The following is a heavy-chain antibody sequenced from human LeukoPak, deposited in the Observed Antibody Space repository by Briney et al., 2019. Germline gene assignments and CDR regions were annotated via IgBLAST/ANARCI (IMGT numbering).Heavy chain of an antibody. V-gene: IGHV1-2*02. J-gene: IGHJ5*02. CDR2: INPNSGGT. CDR1: GYTFTGYY. CDR3: ARLRGIAAAGGWFDP. D-gene: IGHD6-13*01. Sequence: ASVKVSCKASGYTFTGYYMHWVRQAPGQGLEWMGWINPNSGGTNYAQKFQGRVTMTRDTSISTAYMELSRLGSDDTAVYYCARLRGIAAAGGWFDPWGQGTLVTVSS.